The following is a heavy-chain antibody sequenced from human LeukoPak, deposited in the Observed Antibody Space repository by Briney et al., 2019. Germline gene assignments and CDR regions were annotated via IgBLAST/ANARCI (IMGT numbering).Heavy chain of an antibody. Sequence: GGSLRLSCASSGFNFHSYSMNLVRQAPGKGLEWVSSIRSISSYIYYADTVKGRFTISRDHAKNSLYLQLNSLRAEDTAVYYCARDQLELRRDYYYYYMDVWGKGTTVTVSS. CDR2: IRSISSYI. V-gene: IGHV3-21*01. CDR1: GFNFHSYS. J-gene: IGHJ6*03. D-gene: IGHD1-7*01. CDR3: ARDQLELRRDYYYYYMDV.